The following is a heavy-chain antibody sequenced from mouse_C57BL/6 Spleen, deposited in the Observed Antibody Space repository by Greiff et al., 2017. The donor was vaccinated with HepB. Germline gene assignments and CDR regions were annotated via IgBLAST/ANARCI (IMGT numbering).Heavy chain of an antibody. D-gene: IGHD3-1*01. CDR1: GYTFTSYW. V-gene: IGHV1-64*01. J-gene: IGHJ2*01. CDR2: IHPNSGST. CDR3: AREGGTSGFDY. Sequence: QVPLKQPGAELVKPGASVKLSCKASGYTFTSYWMHWVKQRPGQGLEWIGMIHPNSGSTNYNEKFKSKATLTVDKSSSTAYMQLSSLTSEDSAVYYCAREGGTSGFDYWGQGTTLTVSS.